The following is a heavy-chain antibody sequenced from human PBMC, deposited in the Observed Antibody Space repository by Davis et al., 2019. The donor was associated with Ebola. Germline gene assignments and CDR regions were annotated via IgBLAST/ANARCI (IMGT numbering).Heavy chain of an antibody. D-gene: IGHD6-25*01. CDR2: VYYSGSP. Sequence: SETLSLTCTVSGGSISSHHWSCIRQPPGKGLEWIGQVYYSGSPTYNPSLEGRVTISVDTSKNHFSLKLSSVTAADTAVYYCARPSVAADYGMDVWGQGTTVTVSS. CDR1: GGSISSHH. CDR3: ARPSVAADYGMDV. V-gene: IGHV4-59*08. J-gene: IGHJ6*02.